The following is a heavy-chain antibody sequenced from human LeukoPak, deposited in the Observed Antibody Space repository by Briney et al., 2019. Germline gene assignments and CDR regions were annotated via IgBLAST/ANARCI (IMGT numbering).Heavy chain of an antibody. CDR3: AKGKSIASLWYMDV. V-gene: IGHV3-9*02. Sequence: PGRSLRLSCEASGFSPGDYAMHWVRQIPGKGLEWVSGITWDSGTIDYAGSVRGRFTISRDNAKNSLYLQMNTLRPEDTAIYYCAKGKSIASLWYMDVWGKGTTVIVSS. D-gene: IGHD2-2*01. CDR1: GFSPGDYA. CDR2: ITWDSGTI. J-gene: IGHJ6*03.